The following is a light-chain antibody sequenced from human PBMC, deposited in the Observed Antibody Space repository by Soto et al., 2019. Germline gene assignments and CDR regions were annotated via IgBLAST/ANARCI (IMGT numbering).Light chain of an antibody. Sequence: QSGLTQPASVSGSPGQSITISCTGTNIDVGGYNYVSWYQQHPGKAPKLMIYEVTYRPSGVSNRFSGSKSGNTASLTISGLQAEDEADYYCSSYTISSTLVVFGGGTKVTVI. CDR2: EVT. J-gene: IGLJ3*02. V-gene: IGLV2-14*01. CDR1: NIDVGGYNY. CDR3: SSYTISSTLVV.